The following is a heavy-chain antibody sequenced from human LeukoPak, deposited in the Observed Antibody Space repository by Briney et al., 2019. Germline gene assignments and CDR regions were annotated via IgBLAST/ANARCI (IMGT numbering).Heavy chain of an antibody. CDR1: GGTFSSYA. CDR3: ARGRGIQLWLDY. J-gene: IGHJ4*02. CDR2: IIPIFGTA. Sequence: GSSVKVSCKASGGTFSSYAISWVRQAPGQGLEWMGGIIPIFGTANYAQKFQGRVTITTDESTSTAYMELSSLRSGDTAVYYCARGRGIQLWLDYWGQGTLVTVSS. V-gene: IGHV1-69*05. D-gene: IGHD5-18*01.